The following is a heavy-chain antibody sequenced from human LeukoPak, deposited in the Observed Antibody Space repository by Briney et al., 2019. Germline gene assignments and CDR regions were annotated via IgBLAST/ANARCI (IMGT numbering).Heavy chain of an antibody. J-gene: IGHJ4*02. V-gene: IGHV3-48*02. D-gene: IGHD1-26*01. CDR2: ISNSGGTI. Sequence: PGGSLRLSCAASGFTFSSYSMNWVRQAPGKGLEWVSYISNSGGTIYYADSVKGRFTISRDNAKNSLYLQMNSLRDEDTAVYYCASIYSGTYYVFDYWGQGTLVTVSS. CDR3: ASIYSGTYYVFDY. CDR1: GFTFSSYS.